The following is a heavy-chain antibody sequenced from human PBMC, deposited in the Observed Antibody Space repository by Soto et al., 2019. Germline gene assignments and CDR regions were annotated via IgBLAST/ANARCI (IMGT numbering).Heavy chain of an antibody. J-gene: IGHJ4*02. D-gene: IGHD2-15*01. CDR3: VKTPPRTSANAYYYDY. Sequence: SVKVSCKASGDTFSTYAISWVRQAPGQGLEWMGGIVPIYAAVNYAEKFQGRVTITADESTSIAYMELSSLTSEDTAVYYCVKTPPRTSANAYYYDYWGQGSRVTVSS. CDR1: GDTFSTYA. CDR2: IVPIYAAV. V-gene: IGHV1-69*13.